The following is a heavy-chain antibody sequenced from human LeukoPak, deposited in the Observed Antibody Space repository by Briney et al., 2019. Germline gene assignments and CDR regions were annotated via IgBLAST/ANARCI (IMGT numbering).Heavy chain of an antibody. J-gene: IGHJ4*02. CDR3: ARLVGTTRVNY. CDR1: GGSIYSTNYY. D-gene: IGHD1-26*01. CDR2: IYYSGYT. Sequence: SETLSLTCTVSGGSIYSTNYYWGWIRQPPGKGLEWIGSIYYSGYTYYNPSLKSRLTLSVDTSKNQVSLELSSMTAADTAVYYCARLVGTTRVNYWGQGTLVTASS. V-gene: IGHV4-39*01.